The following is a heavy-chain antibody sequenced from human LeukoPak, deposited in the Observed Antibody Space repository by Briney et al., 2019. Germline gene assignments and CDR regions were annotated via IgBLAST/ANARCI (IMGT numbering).Heavy chain of an antibody. CDR3: ATYRQVLLPFES. CDR1: GFTVSSNS. Sequence: GGSLRLSCTVSGFTVSSNSMSWVRQAPGKGLEWVSFIYSDNTHYSDSVKGRFTISRDNSKNTLYLQMNSLRAEDTAIYYCATYRQVLLPFESWGQGTLVTVSS. D-gene: IGHD2-8*02. J-gene: IGHJ4*02. V-gene: IGHV3-53*01. CDR2: IYSDNT.